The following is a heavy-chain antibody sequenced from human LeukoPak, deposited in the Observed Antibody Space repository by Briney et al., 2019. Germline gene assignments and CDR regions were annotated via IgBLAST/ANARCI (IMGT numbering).Heavy chain of an antibody. V-gene: IGHV3-23*01. CDR3: ARVANVLLWFGESSGAFDI. CDR2: ISGSGGST. D-gene: IGHD3-10*01. J-gene: IGHJ3*02. Sequence: GGSLRLSCAASGFTFSSYAMSWVRQAPGKGLEWVSAISGSGGSTYYADSVKGRFTISRDNSKNTLYLQMSSLRAEDTAVYYCARVANVLLWFGESSGAFDIWGQGTMVTVSS. CDR1: GFTFSSYA.